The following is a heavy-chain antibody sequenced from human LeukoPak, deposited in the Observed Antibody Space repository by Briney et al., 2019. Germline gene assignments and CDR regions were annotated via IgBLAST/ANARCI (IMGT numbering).Heavy chain of an antibody. Sequence: GGSLRLSCVVSGFPFSTYALNWVRQAPGRGLEWVSGISASGVSTYYTDSVKGRFTISRDNSKNTLFMQMNSLRDEDTALYYCAKTKSGYYKPFDYWGQGTLVTVSS. J-gene: IGHJ4*02. CDR2: ISASGVST. CDR1: GFPFSTYA. V-gene: IGHV3-23*01. CDR3: AKTKSGYYKPFDY. D-gene: IGHD3-22*01.